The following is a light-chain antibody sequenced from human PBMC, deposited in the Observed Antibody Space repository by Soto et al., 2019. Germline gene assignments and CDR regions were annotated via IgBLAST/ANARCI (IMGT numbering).Light chain of an antibody. CDR1: SSNIGNNY. CDR2: DNI. J-gene: IGLJ3*02. V-gene: IGLV1-51*01. Sequence: QSVLTQSPSVSAAPGQTVTISGSGTSSNIGNNYVSWYQLLPETAPKLLIYDNIKRPSGIPDRFSGSKSGTSATLVITGLQTGDEADYYCGTWESSRNWVFGGGTQLTVL. CDR3: GTWESSRNWV.